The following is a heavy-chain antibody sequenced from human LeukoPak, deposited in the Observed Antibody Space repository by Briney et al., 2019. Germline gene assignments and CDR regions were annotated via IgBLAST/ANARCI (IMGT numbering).Heavy chain of an antibody. CDR2: IWYDGSNK. CDR1: GCTFSGYG. J-gene: IGHJ6*02. Sequence: GGSLRLSCAASGCTFSGYGMHWVRQAPGKGLEWVAVIWYDGSNKYYADSVKGRFTISRDNSKNTLYLQMNSLRAEDTAVYYCARDGAGLDYGDYGIYGMDVWGQGTTVTVSS. D-gene: IGHD4-17*01. CDR3: ARDGAGLDYGDYGIYGMDV. V-gene: IGHV3-33*01.